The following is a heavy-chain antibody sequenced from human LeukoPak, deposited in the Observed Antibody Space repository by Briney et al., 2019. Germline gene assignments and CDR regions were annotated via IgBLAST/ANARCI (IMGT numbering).Heavy chain of an antibody. CDR2: IYYSGST. CDR1: GGSISSYY. D-gene: IGHD6-6*01. J-gene: IGHJ4*02. Sequence: SETLSLTCTVSGGSISSYYWSWIRQPPGKGLEWIGYIYYSGSTNYNPSLKSRVTISVDTSKNQFSLKLSSVTAADTAVYYCARGTHEYSSSYYFDYWGQGTLVTVSS. V-gene: IGHV4-59*01. CDR3: ARGTHEYSSSYYFDY.